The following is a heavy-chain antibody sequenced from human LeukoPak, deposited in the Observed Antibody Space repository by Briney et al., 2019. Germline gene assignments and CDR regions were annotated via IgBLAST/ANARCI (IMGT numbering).Heavy chain of an antibody. CDR2: INPNSGGT. CDR3: ARSRAVVPAAGIHYYYYYGMDV. CDR1: GYTFTGYY. J-gene: IGHJ6*02. D-gene: IGHD2-2*01. V-gene: IGHV1-2*02. Sequence: GGSVTVSCKASGYTFTGYYMHWVRQAPGQGLEGMGWINPNSGGTNYAQTFQGRVTMTRDTSISTAYMELSRLRSDDTAVYYCARSRAVVPAAGIHYYYYYGMDVWGQGTTVTVSS.